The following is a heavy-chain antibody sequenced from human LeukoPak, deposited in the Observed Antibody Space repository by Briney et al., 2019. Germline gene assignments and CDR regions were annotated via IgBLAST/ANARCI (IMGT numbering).Heavy chain of an antibody. Sequence: GSLRLSCAASGFTFSSYSMNWVRQAPGKGLEWVSSISSSSSYIYYADSVKGRFTISRDNAKNSLYQQMNSLRAEDTAVYYCARETPSPSTVTAFDYWGQGTLVTVSS. D-gene: IGHD4-17*01. J-gene: IGHJ4*02. V-gene: IGHV3-21*01. CDR3: ARETPSPSTVTAFDY. CDR2: ISSSSSYI. CDR1: GFTFSSYS.